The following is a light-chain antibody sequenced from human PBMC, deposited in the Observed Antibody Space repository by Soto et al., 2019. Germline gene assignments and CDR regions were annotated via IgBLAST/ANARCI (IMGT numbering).Light chain of an antibody. V-gene: IGLV2-14*01. CDR3: SSYTSTNFVI. CDR1: SGDIGDYKY. CDR2: DVS. J-gene: IGLJ2*01. Sequence: QSALTQPASVSGSPGQSITISCTGSSGDIGDYKYVSWYKQHPGKAPKLMIYDVSNRPSGVSNRFSASKSGNTASLTISGLQAEDEADYYCSSYTSTNFVIFGGGTQRTVL.